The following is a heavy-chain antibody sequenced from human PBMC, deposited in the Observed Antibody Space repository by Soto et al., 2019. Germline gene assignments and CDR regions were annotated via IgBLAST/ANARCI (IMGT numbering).Heavy chain of an antibody. Sequence: SETLSLTCTVSGGSISSGGYYWSWIRQHPGKGLEWIGNIYYSGSTYYNPSLKSRVTISVDTSKHQFSLKLSSVTAADTAVYYCARARLSRSWWFDPWGQGTLVTVSS. J-gene: IGHJ5*02. V-gene: IGHV4-31*03. CDR3: ARARLSRSWWFDP. D-gene: IGHD3-10*01. CDR1: GGSISSGGYY. CDR2: IYYSGST.